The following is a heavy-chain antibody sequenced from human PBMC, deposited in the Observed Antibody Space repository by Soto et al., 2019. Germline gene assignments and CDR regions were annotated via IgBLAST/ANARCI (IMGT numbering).Heavy chain of an antibody. CDR2: IYYSGST. J-gene: IGHJ4*01. D-gene: IGHD3-22*01. CDR1: GGSISSSSYY. CDR3: ARDKKYYYDRSGYYFDY. Sequence: PSETLSPTFTVSGGSISSSSYYWGWIRQPPGKGLEWIGSIYYSGSTYYNPSLKSRVTISVDTSKNQFSLKLSSVTAADTAVYYCARDKKYYYDRSGYYFDYWGHGSLVTVSS. V-gene: IGHV4-39*02.